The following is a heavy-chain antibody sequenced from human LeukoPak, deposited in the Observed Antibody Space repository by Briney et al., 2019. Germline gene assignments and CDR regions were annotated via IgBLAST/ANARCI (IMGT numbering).Heavy chain of an antibody. CDR1: GFTFSSYA. CDR3: AKLSTLVTIDY. CDR2: ISGSGGST. D-gene: IGHD1-26*01. V-gene: IGHV3-23*01. Sequence: GGPLRLSCAASGFTFSSYAMSWVRQAPGKGLEWVSAISGSGGSTYYADSVEGRFTISRDNSKNTLYLRMNSLRAEDTAVYYCAKLSTLVTIDYWGQGTLVTVSS. J-gene: IGHJ4*02.